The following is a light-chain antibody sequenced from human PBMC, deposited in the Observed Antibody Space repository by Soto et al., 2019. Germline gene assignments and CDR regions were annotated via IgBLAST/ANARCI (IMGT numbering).Light chain of an antibody. Sequence: DIQLTQSPSFLSASVGDRVTITCRASQGISSYLAWYQQKPGKAPYLLIYAASTLQTGVPSRFSGSGSGTAFTLSSSSLQPEEFATYYCQQLTTYPLAFGGGTAVEIK. CDR1: QGISSY. CDR2: AAS. V-gene: IGKV1-9*01. J-gene: IGKJ4*02. CDR3: QQLTTYPLA.